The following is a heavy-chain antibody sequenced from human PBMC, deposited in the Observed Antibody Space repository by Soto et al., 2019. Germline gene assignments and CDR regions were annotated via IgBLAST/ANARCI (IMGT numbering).Heavy chain of an antibody. CDR1: GYTFTSYD. J-gene: IGHJ4*02. Sequence: ASVKVSCKASGYTFTSYDINWVRQATGQGPEWMGWMNPNSGNTGYAQKFQGRVTMTRNTSISTAYMELSSLRSEDTAVYYCARSHYDFWSGYYEDYWGQGTLVTVSS. CDR3: ARSHYDFWSGYYEDY. D-gene: IGHD3-3*01. CDR2: MNPNSGNT. V-gene: IGHV1-8*01.